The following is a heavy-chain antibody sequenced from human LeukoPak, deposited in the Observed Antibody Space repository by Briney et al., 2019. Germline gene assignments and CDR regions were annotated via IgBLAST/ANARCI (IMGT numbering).Heavy chain of an antibody. CDR2: IYYSGST. CDR1: GGSISSGGYY. J-gene: IGHJ4*02. Sequence: PSETLSLTCTVSGGSISSGGYYWSWIRQHPGKGLEWIGYIYYSGSTYYNPSLKSRVTISVDTSKNQFSLKLSSVTAADTAVYYCARLPRSDYYNSRHYFDYWGQGTLVTVSS. V-gene: IGHV4-31*03. CDR3: ARLPRSDYYNSRHYFDY. D-gene: IGHD3-22*01.